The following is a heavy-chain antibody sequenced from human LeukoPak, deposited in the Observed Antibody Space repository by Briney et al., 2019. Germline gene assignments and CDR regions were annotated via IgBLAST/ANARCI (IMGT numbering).Heavy chain of an antibody. Sequence: ASVKVSCKASGYTFTSYGISWVRQAPGQGLEWMGWISAYNGNTNYAQKLQGRVTMTTDTSTSTAYMELRSLRSDDTAVYYCARDGVLGYYDILTGYYRYYCYYMDVWGKGTTVTVSS. CDR1: GYTFTSYG. J-gene: IGHJ6*03. V-gene: IGHV1-18*01. CDR2: ISAYNGNT. D-gene: IGHD3-9*01. CDR3: ARDGVLGYYDILTGYYRYYCYYMDV.